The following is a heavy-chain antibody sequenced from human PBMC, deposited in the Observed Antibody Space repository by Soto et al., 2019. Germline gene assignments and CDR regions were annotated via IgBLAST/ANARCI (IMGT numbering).Heavy chain of an antibody. CDR1: GGSISSSSCY. D-gene: IGHD5-18*01. J-gene: IGHJ4*02. V-gene: IGHV4-39*01. CDR3: GRRGRGYSYGYYDY. Sequence: PSETLSLTCTVSGGSISSSSCYWGWIRQPPGKGLEWIGSIYYSGSTYYNPSLKSRVTISVDTSKNQFSLKLSSVTAADTAVYYCGRRGRGYSYGYYDYWGQGTLVTVSS. CDR2: IYYSGST.